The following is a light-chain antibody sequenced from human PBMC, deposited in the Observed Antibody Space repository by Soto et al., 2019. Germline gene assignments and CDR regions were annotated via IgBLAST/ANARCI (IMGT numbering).Light chain of an antibody. J-gene: IGLJ2*01. CDR2: DVT. V-gene: IGLV2-11*01. CDR1: SSDVGGYYY. Sequence: QSVLTQPRSVSGSPGQSVTITCTGTSSDVGGYYYVSWCQQHPGKAPKLIIYDVTKRPSGVPDRFSGSKSGITASLTISGLHAEDEADYYCSSYAGSYTVVFGGGTKLTVL. CDR3: SSYAGSYTVV.